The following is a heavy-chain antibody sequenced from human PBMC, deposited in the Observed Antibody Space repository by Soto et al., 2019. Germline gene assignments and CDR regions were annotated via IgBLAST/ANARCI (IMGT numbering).Heavy chain of an antibody. CDR1: GYSISSSNW. V-gene: IGHV4-28*01. CDR3: ARREIQGPIDY. CDR2: IYYSGTT. Sequence: QVQLQESGPGLVKPSDTLSLTCAVSGYSISSSNWWGWIRQPPGKGLDCIGYIYYSGTTYYNPSLTSRVTMSVDTSKNQFSLKLTSVPAVDTAVYYCARREIQGPIDYWGQGTLVTVSS. J-gene: IGHJ4*02. D-gene: IGHD1-26*01.